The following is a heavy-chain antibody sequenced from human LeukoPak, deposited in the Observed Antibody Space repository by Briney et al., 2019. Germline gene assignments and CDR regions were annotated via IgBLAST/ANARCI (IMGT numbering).Heavy chain of an antibody. CDR2: IFYSGST. J-gene: IGHJ4*02. CDR3: AGSYNWSDDFDY. Sequence: SETLSLTCTVSGGSMSSYYWSWIRQPPGQGLEWVGYIFYSGSTNYNPSLKSRVTISVDTSKNQLSLKLNSVTAADTAVYYCAGSYNWSDDFDYWGPGTLVTVSS. V-gene: IGHV4-59*01. D-gene: IGHD1-1*01. CDR1: GGSMSSYY.